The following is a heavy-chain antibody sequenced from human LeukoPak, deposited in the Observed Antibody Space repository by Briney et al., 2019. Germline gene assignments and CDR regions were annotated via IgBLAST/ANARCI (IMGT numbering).Heavy chain of an antibody. CDR1: GFTFSSYA. D-gene: IGHD3-10*01. CDR2: ISYDGSNK. Sequence: GGSLRLSCAASGFTFSSYAMHWVRQAPGKGLEWVAVISYDGSNKYYADSVKGRFTISRDNFKNTLYLQMNSLRAEDTAVYYCARSETPMADPFDYWGQGTLVTVSS. J-gene: IGHJ4*02. CDR3: ARSETPMADPFDY. V-gene: IGHV3-30-3*01.